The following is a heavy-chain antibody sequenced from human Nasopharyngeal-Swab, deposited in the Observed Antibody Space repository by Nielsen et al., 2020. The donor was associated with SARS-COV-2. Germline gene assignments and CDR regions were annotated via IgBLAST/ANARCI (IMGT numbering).Heavy chain of an antibody. Sequence: GGSLRLSCAASGFTFDDYAMHWVRQAPGKGLEWVSLISGDGGSTYYADSVKGRFTISRDNSKNSLYLQMNSLRTEDTALYYCAKDGGWVGATRPFDYWGQGTLVTVSS. CDR2: ISGDGGST. J-gene: IGHJ4*02. CDR3: AKDGGWVGATRPFDY. CDR1: GFTFDDYA. V-gene: IGHV3-43*02. D-gene: IGHD1-26*01.